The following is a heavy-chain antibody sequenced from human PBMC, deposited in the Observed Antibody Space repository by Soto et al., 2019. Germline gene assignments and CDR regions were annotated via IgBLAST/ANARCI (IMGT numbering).Heavy chain of an antibody. CDR2: ISAYNGNT. Sequence: XSVKVSFKASGYTFTSYGIIWVRQAPGQGLEWMGWISAYNGNTNYAQKLQGRVTMTTDTSTSTAYMELRSLRSDDTAVYYCARDITALNIVGATHAYYWGQGTLVTVSS. V-gene: IGHV1-18*04. CDR3: ARDITALNIVGATHAYY. CDR1: GYTFTSYG. D-gene: IGHD1-26*01. J-gene: IGHJ4*02.